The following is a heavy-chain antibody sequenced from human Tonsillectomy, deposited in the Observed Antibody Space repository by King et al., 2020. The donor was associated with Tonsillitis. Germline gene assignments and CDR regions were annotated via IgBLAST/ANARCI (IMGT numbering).Heavy chain of an antibody. V-gene: IGHV1-69*01. J-gene: IGHJ6*03. D-gene: IGHD3-3*01. Sequence: VQLVESGAEVKKPGSSVKVSCKASGGTFSSYAISWVRQAPGQGLEWMGGIIPIFGTANYAQKFQGRVTITADESTSTAYMELSSLRSEDTAVYYCARTYYDFWSGYGRYYYYYMDVWGKGTTVTVSS. CDR1: GGTFSSYA. CDR3: ARTYYDFWSGYGRYYYYYMDV. CDR2: IIPIFGTA.